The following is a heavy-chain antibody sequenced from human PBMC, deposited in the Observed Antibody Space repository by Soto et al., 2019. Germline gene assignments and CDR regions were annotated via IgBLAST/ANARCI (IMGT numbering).Heavy chain of an antibody. CDR2: INAGNGNT. D-gene: IGHD2-8*01. V-gene: IGHV1-3*01. CDR1: GYTFTSYA. J-gene: IGHJ4*02. CDR3: ARDRVSAYYFDY. Sequence: ASVKVSCKASGYTFTSYAMHWVRQAPGQRLEWMGWINAGNGNTKYSQKFQGRVTITRDTSASTAYMELSSLRSEDTAVYYCARDRVSAYYFDYWGQGTLVTVSS.